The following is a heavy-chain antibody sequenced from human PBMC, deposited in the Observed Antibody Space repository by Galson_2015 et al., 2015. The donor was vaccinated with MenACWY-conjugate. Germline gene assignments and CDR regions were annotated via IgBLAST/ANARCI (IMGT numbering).Heavy chain of an antibody. J-gene: IGHJ4*02. CDR3: ATYCSSPSCYANGAY. CDR2: INSDGSAA. V-gene: IGHV3-74*01. CDR1: GFTFSRYW. Sequence: SLRLSCAASGFTFSRYWMHWVRQSPGKGLVWVSRINSDGSAADYADSVKGRFTISRDNAKNTLYLQMNSLRAEDTAVCYCATYCSSPSCYANGAYWGQGTPVTVSS. D-gene: IGHD2-2*01.